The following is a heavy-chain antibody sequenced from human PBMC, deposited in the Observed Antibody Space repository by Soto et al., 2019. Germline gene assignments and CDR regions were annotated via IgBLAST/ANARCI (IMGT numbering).Heavy chain of an antibody. Sequence: QVQLVQSGAEVRQPASSVKVSCKTSGATFSSYAITWVRQAPGQGLEWMAGIVPTVDTSTYAQKFQGRVTIVADKLTNTVYMELSSLRSDDTAVYYCVRVVAIPVYPDNWVQGTLVTVSS. V-gene: IGHV1-69*14. J-gene: IGHJ4*02. D-gene: IGHD2-15*01. CDR2: IVPTVDTS. CDR1: GATFSSYA. CDR3: VRVVAIPVYPDN.